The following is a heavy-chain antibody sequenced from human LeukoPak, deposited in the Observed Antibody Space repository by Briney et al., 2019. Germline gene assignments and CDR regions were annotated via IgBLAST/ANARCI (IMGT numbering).Heavy chain of an antibody. CDR2: IYYSGST. Sequence: SETLSLTCTVSGYSISSGYYWSWIRQPPGKGLEWIGYIYYSGSTNYNPSLKSRDTISVDTSKDQFSLKLSSVTASGPAGYLWARWTSVPHNWFGPWGQGTLVTVSS. D-gene: IGHD3/OR15-3a*01. V-gene: IGHV4-61*01. J-gene: IGHJ5*02. CDR1: GYSISSGYY. CDR3: ARWTSVPHNWFGP.